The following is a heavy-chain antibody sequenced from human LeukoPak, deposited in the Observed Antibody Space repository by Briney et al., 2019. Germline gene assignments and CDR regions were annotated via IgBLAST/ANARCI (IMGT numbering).Heavy chain of an antibody. CDR2: TSYSRTT. CDR3: AKLGHSDGWYLGAFDI. Sequence: SETLSLTCAVSGGSITGRYWNWIRQTPGMRLEWIGYTSYSRTTIYNSYFKGRATMSIDTSKNQLYLNLTSVTATDTAVYYCAKLGHSDGWYLGAFDIWGQGTTVIVSS. D-gene: IGHD6-19*01. CDR1: GGSITGRY. V-gene: IGHV4-59*08. J-gene: IGHJ3*02.